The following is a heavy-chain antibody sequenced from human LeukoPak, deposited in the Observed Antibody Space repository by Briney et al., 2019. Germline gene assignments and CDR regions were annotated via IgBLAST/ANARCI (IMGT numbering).Heavy chain of an antibody. J-gene: IGHJ4*02. V-gene: IGHV1-18*01. Sequence: GASVKVSCKTSGYTFRIYGISWVRQAPGQGLEWMGWISTYNGDTNYIQKFQGRVTMTTDTSTSTVYMELRSLRSDDTAVYYCVRDGRIATIGTPTSVDYWGQGTLVTVSS. D-gene: IGHD6-13*01. CDR3: VRDGRIATIGTPTSVDY. CDR2: ISTYNGDT. CDR1: GYTFRIYG.